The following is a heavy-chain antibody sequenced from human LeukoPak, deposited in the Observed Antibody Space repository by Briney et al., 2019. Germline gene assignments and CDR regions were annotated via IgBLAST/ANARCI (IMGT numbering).Heavy chain of an antibody. J-gene: IGHJ5*02. Sequence: GASVKVSCKASGYTFTSYYMHWMRQAPGQGLEWMGIINPSGGSTSYAQKFQGRVTMTRYTSTSTVYMELSSLRSEDTAVYYCARQPTYCGGDCYSSWFDPWGQGTLVTVSS. CDR3: ARQPTYCGGDCYSSWFDP. D-gene: IGHD2-21*02. CDR2: INPSGGST. CDR1: GYTFTSYY. V-gene: IGHV1-46*01.